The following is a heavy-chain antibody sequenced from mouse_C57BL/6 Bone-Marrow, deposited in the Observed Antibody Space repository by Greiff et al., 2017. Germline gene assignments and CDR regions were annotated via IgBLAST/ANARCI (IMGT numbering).Heavy chain of an antibody. V-gene: IGHV14-4*01. Sequence: DVQLQESGAELVRPGASVKLSCTASGFNIKDDYMHWVKQRPEQGLEWIGWIDPENGDTEYASKFQGKATITADTSSNTAYLQLSSLTSEDTAVYYCTTGPLWDLWFAYWGQGTLVTVSA. J-gene: IGHJ3*01. CDR1: GFNIKDDY. CDR2: IDPENGDT. D-gene: IGHD4-1*01. CDR3: TTGPLWDLWFAY.